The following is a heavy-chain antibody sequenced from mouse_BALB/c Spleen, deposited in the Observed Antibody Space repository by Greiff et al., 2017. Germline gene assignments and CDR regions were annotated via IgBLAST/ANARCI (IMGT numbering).Heavy chain of an antibody. Sequence: QVQLQQPGAELVKPAASVKLSCKASGYSFTSYWMHWVKQRPGQGLEWIGEINPSNGRTNYNEKFKSKATQTVDKSSSTAYMQLSSLTSEDSAVYYCAREGDYWGQGTLVTVSA. CDR1: GYSFTSYW. V-gene: IGHV1S81*02. J-gene: IGHJ3*01. CDR2: INPSNGRT. CDR3: AREGDY.